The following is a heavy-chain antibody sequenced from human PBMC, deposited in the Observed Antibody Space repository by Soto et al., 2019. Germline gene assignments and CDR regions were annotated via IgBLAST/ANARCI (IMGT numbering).Heavy chain of an antibody. CDR2: ISAYNGNT. D-gene: IGHD5-18*01. Sequence: ASVKVSCTASGYTFTSYGISWVRQAPGQGLEWMGWISAYNGNTNYAQKLQGRVTMTTDTSTSTAYMELRSLRSDDTAVYYCARGPPATAMAPYYFNYWARGTLVTVSS. V-gene: IGHV1-18*01. CDR1: GYTFTSYG. J-gene: IGHJ4*02. CDR3: ARGPPATAMAPYYFNY.